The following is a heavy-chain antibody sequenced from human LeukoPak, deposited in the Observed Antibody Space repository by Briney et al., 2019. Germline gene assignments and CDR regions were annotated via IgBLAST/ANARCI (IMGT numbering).Heavy chain of an antibody. V-gene: IGHV4-34*01. CDR2: INHSGST. Sequence: PSETLSLTCAVYGGSFSGYYWSWIRQPPGKGLEWIGEINHSGSTNYNPSLKSRVTISVDTSKNQFSLKLRSVTAADTAVYYCAREKIVLMVYAIQGGFDYWGQGTLVTVSS. J-gene: IGHJ4*02. CDR3: AREKIVLMVYAIQGGFDY. D-gene: IGHD2-8*01. CDR1: GGSFSGYY.